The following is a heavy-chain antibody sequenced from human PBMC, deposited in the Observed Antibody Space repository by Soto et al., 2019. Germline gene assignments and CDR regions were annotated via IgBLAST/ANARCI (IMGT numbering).Heavy chain of an antibody. CDR3: ARTSVNWGSRGLVDY. V-gene: IGHV2-5*02. CDR2: LYWDDDK. J-gene: IGHJ4*02. CDR1: GFSLSTSGVG. Sequence: QITLKESGPTLVKPTQTLTLTCTFSGFSLSTSGVGVGWIRQPPGKALEWLAFLYWDDDKRYSPSLKSRLTITKDPSKNQVLLTITNKDPVDKATYYCARTSVNWGSRGLVDYWGQGTLVTVAS. D-gene: IGHD7-27*01.